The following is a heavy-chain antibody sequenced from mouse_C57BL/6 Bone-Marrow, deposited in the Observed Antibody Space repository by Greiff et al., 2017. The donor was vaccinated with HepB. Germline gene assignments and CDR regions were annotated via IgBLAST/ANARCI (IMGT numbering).Heavy chain of an antibody. D-gene: IGHD2-3*01. CDR3: ARDRRWLAWFAY. V-gene: IGHV5-4*01. CDR1: GFTFSSYA. Sequence: EVKVVESGGGLVKPGGSLKLSCAASGFTFSSYAMSWVRQTPEKRLEWVATISDGGSYTYYPDNVKGRFTISRDNAKNNLYLQMSHLKSEDTAMYYCARDRRWLAWFAYWGQGTLVTVSA. CDR2: ISDGGSYT. J-gene: IGHJ3*01.